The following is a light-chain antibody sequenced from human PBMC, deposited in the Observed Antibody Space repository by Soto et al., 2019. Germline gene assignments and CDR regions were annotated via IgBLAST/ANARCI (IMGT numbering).Light chain of an antibody. Sequence: NFMLTQPHSVSESPGKTVTISCTRSSGSIASNYVQWYQQRPGSSPTTVIYEDNQRPSGVPDRFSGYIDRSSNSASLTISGLKTEDEADYYCQSYDGTFVVFGGGTKVTVL. J-gene: IGLJ2*01. CDR1: SGSIASNY. CDR2: EDN. V-gene: IGLV6-57*01. CDR3: QSYDGTFVV.